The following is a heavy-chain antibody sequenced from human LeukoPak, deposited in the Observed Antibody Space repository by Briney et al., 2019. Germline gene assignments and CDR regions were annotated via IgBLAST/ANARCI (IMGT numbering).Heavy chain of an antibody. CDR1: GYTFTSYD. J-gene: IGHJ6*02. CDR2: MNPNSGNT. V-gene: IGHV1-8*01. Sequence: GASVKVSCKASGYTFTSYDINWVRQATGQGLEWMGWMNPNSGNTGYAQKFQGRVTMTRNTSISTAYMELSSLRSGDTAVYYCARGGTMVRGVIIGRYYYYYGMDVWGQGTTVTVSS. CDR3: ARGGTMVRGVIIGRYYYYYGMDV. D-gene: IGHD3-10*01.